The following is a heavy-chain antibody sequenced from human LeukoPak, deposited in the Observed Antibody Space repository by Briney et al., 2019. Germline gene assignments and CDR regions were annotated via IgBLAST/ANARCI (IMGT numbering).Heavy chain of an antibody. J-gene: IGHJ4*02. CDR1: GYTFSSYG. CDR2: ISANNGNT. V-gene: IGHV1-18*01. D-gene: IGHD2-2*01. CDR3: ARDVGDIVTIPAAISVR. Sequence: ASVKVSCKASGYTFSSYGISWVRQAPGQGLEWMGWISANNGNTNYAQMLQGRVTMTTDTSTSTANMEMRSLRSDGTAMYYCARDVGDIVTIPAAISVRWGQGTLVTVSS.